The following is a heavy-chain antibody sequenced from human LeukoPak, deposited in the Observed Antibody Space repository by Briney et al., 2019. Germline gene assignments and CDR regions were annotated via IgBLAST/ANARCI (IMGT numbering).Heavy chain of an antibody. J-gene: IGHJ4*02. CDR2: ISSRADST. V-gene: IGHV3-23*01. Sequence: GGSLRLSCVASGFIFSSYAMTWVRQTPGKGLEWVSGISSRADSTYYADSVKGRFTISRDNSKNTLYLQMNSLRADDTAVYYCAKLTVATFRSLFDSWGQGTLVAVSS. CDR3: AKLTVATFRSLFDS. CDR1: GFIFSSYA. D-gene: IGHD5-12*01.